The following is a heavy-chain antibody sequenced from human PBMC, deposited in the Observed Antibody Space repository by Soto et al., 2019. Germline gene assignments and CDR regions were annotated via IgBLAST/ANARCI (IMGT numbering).Heavy chain of an antibody. CDR2: ISWNSGSI. CDR3: AKDVLPSHLQIRGDHYYYAMDV. Sequence: EVQLGESVGGLVQPGRSLRLSCAASGFTFDDYAMHWVRQAPGKGLEWVSDISWNSGSIGYADSVKGRFTISRDNAKNSLYLQMNRLRAEDTALYYCAKDVLPSHLQIRGDHYYYAMDVWGQGTTVTVSS. D-gene: IGHD3-10*01. J-gene: IGHJ6*02. CDR1: GFTFDDYA. V-gene: IGHV3-9*01.